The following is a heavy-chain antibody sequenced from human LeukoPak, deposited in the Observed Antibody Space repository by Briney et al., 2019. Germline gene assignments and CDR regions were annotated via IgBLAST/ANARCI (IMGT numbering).Heavy chain of an antibody. D-gene: IGHD3-3*01. CDR3: ANSQRRFLEELYYYYYMDV. V-gene: IGHV1-69*02. Sequence: SVKVSCKASGGTFSSYTISWVRQAPGQGLEWMGRIIPTLGIANYAQKFQGRVTITADKSTSTAYMELSSLRSEDTAVYYCANSQRRFLEELYYYYYMDVWGKGTTVTVSS. J-gene: IGHJ6*03. CDR2: IIPTLGIA. CDR1: GGTFSSYT.